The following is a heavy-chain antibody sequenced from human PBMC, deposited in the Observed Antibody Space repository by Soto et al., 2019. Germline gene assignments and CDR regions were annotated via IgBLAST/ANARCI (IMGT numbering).Heavy chain of an antibody. CDR2: IHYSGNS. CDR3: ARGDSNDYRGYDY. CDR1: GGSISSGDYY. D-gene: IGHD4-4*01. V-gene: IGHV4-31*03. J-gene: IGHJ4*02. Sequence: QVQLQESGPGLVKPSQTLSLTCTVSGGSISSGDYYWSWIRQHPGKGLEWIGYIHYSGNSYYNPSLKSRVTLSIDTTKNPCSLKLCSVTAADTAVYYCARGDSNDYRGYDYWGQGTLVTVSS.